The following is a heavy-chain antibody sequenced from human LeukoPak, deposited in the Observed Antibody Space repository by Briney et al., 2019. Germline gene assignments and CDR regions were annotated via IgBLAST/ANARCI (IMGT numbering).Heavy chain of an antibody. V-gene: IGHV3-73*01. CDR1: GFPFNVYV. Sequence: GGSLRLSCAASGFPFNVYVMHWVRQAPGKGLEWVGHIRTKSNNYATQYGASVKGRFVISRDDSKNTFYLEMNSLKAEDTALYYCTRRARIAFYLDYWGQGALVTVSS. CDR3: TRRARIAFYLDY. J-gene: IGHJ4*02. D-gene: IGHD2/OR15-2a*01. CDR2: IRTKSNNYAT.